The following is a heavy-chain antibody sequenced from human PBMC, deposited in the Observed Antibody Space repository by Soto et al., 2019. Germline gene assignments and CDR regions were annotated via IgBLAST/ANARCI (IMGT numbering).Heavy chain of an antibody. CDR3: ARDRIYSYGPHYYYYGMDV. CDR2: ISAYNGNT. CDR1: GYTFTSYG. D-gene: IGHD5-18*01. V-gene: IGHV1-18*01. Sequence: ASVKVSCKASGYTFTSYGISWVRQAPGQGLEWMGWISAYNGNTNYAQKLQGRVTMTTDTSTSTAYMELRSLRSDDTAVYYCARDRIYSYGPHYYYYGMDVWGQGTTVTVS. J-gene: IGHJ6*02.